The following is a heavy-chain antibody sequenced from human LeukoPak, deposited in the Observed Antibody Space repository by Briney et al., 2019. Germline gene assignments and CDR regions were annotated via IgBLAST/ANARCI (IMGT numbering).Heavy chain of an antibody. J-gene: IGHJ6*02. V-gene: IGHV4-31*03. CDR1: GGSISSGVYC. D-gene: IGHD2-15*01. CDR2: ICSSGSA. Sequence: SETLSLTCTVSGGSISSGVYCWSWIRQRPGEGLQWIGYICSSGSAYYNASLKSRVSMSTDTSNNQFSLKLNSVTAADTAVYYCARDGGGSLHGMDVWGQGTTVTVSS. CDR3: ARDGGGSLHGMDV.